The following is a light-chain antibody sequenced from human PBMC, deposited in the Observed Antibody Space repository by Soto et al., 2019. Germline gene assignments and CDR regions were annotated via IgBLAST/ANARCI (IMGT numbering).Light chain of an antibody. Sequence: DIVMTQSPDSLAVSLGERATINCKSSQSVLSSSNNKNFLAWYQQKPGQPPKLLINWASTRESGVPDRFSGSGSGTDFTLTISSLQAEDVAVYYCQHYYSAPLTFGGGTKVEIK. V-gene: IGKV4-1*01. J-gene: IGKJ4*01. CDR1: QSVLSSSNNKNF. CDR2: WAS. CDR3: QHYYSAPLT.